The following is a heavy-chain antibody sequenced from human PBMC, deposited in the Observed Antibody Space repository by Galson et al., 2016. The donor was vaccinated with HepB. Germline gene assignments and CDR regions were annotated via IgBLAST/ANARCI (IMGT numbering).Heavy chain of an antibody. CDR2: VFATGST. J-gene: IGHJ4*02. CDR3: ARDRGWGSVKYFDY. V-gene: IGHV4-61*02. D-gene: IGHD2-21*01. CDR1: GDSIDSTSHY. Sequence: TLSLTCTVSGDSIDSTSHYWSWPRQPAGKGLEWIGRVFATGSTSFNPSLKSRVTLSVDTSQNHFSLTLSAVTAADTAVYYCARDRGWGSVKYFDYWGQGILVTVSS.